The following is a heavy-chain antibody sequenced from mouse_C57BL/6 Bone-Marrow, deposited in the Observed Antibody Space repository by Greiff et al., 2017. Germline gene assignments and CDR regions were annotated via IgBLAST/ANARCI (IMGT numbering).Heavy chain of an antibody. J-gene: IGHJ2*01. CDR3: ASSDGY. D-gene: IGHD2-3*01. CDR1: GFTFSDYY. CDR2: ISNGGGST. V-gene: IGHV5-12*01. Sequence: EVNVVESGGGLVQPGGSLKLSCAASGFTFSDYYMYWVRQTPEKRLEWVAYISNGGGSTYYPDTVKGRFTISRDNAKNTLYLQMSRLKSEDTAMYYCASSDGYWGQGTTLTVSS.